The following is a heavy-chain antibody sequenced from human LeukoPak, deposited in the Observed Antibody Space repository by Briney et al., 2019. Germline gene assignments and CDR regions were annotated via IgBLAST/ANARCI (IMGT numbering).Heavy chain of an antibody. Sequence: ASVKVSCKASGYTFTSYAMNWVRQAPGQGLEWMGGIIPIFGTANYAQKFQGRVTITADKSTSTVYMELTSLRSEDTAVYYCARTNCGGDCYASRGWFDLWGQGTLVTVSS. V-gene: IGHV1-69*06. CDR2: IIPIFGTA. CDR1: GYTFTSYA. D-gene: IGHD2-21*02. CDR3: ARTNCGGDCYASRGWFDL. J-gene: IGHJ5*02.